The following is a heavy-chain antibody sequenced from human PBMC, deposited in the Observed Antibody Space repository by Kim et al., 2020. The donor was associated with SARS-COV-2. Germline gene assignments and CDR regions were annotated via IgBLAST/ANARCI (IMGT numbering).Heavy chain of an antibody. CDR2: MRIDGSRT. CDR3: VKDCSRTSCYVDYCED. D-gene: IGHD2-2*01. V-gene: IGHV3-64D*06. CDR1: GFTFSDYP. J-gene: IGHJ4*02. Sequence: GGSLRLSCSASGFTFSDYPIHWVRQAPGKGLEWLSTMRIDGSRTFYADSVKGRFTISRDNSKNMLFLQMSSLRTEDTAVYYCVKDCSRTSCYVDYCEDWGQGTLVTVSS.